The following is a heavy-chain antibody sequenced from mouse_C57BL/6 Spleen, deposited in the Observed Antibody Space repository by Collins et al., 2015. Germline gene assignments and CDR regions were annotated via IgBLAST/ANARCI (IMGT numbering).Heavy chain of an antibody. CDR1: GYTFTSYW. J-gene: IGHJ4*01. V-gene: IGHV1-74*01. CDR2: IHPSDSDT. CDR3: AILDSSDYHYAMDY. Sequence: QVQLQQPGAELVKPGASVKVSCKASGYTFTSYWMHWVKQRPGQGLEWIGRIHPSDSDTNYNQKFKGKATLTVDKSSSTAYMQLSSLTSEDSAVYYCAILDSSDYHYAMDYWGQGTSVTVSS. D-gene: IGHD3-2*02.